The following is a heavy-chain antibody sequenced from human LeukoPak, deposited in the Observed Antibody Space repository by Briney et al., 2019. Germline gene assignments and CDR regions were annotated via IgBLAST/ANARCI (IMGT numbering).Heavy chain of an antibody. J-gene: IGHJ4*02. CDR1: GGSISSYY. V-gene: IGHV4-59*01. CDR3: ARDSRLGVGAFDY. Sequence: PSETLSLTCTVSGGSISSYYWSWIRQPPGKGLEWIGYIYYSGSTNYNPSLKSRVTISVDTSKNQFSLKLSSVTAADTAVYYCARDSRLGVGAFDYRGQGTLVTVSS. D-gene: IGHD3-10*01. CDR2: IYYSGST.